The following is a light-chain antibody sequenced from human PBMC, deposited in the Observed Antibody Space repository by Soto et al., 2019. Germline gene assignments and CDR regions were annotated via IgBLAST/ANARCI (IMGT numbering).Light chain of an antibody. J-gene: IGLJ1*01. CDR1: SSDIGGTNL. V-gene: IGLV2-14*03. CDR2: DDR. Sequence: QSVLTQPASVSGSPGQSITISCTGTSSDIGGTNLVYWYQHHPGNAPQLMIFDDRHRSAGLSPLSSASKAGNAASPTISVLPDEDDDDYYCTSYTSSSAYVFGAGTKLTVL. CDR3: TSYTSSSAYV.